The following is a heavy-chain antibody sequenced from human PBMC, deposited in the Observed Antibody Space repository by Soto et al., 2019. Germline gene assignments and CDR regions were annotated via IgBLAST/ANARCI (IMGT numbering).Heavy chain of an antibody. V-gene: IGHV1-2*04. D-gene: IGHD4-17*01. CDR3: ATDFWDYGDYVARLDP. CDR2: INPNSGGT. J-gene: IGHJ5*02. Sequence: ATVKVSCKASGYTFTGYYMHWVRQAPGQGLDCMGWINPNSGGTNYAQKFQGWVTMTRDTSISTAYMELSSLRSEDTAVYYCATDFWDYGDYVARLDPWGQGTLVTVSS. CDR1: GYTFTGYY.